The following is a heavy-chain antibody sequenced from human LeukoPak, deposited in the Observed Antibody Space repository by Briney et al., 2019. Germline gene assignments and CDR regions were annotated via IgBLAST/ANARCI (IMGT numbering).Heavy chain of an antibody. CDR3: ARDQGHCSSTSCYSVDY. J-gene: IGHJ4*02. Sequence: GGSLRLSCAASGFTFSSYAMSWVRQAPGKGLEWVSVIYSGGSTYYADSVKGRFTISRDNSKNTLYLQMNSLRAEDTAVYYCARDQGHCSSTSCYSVDYWGQGTLVTVSS. D-gene: IGHD2-2*01. CDR1: GFTFSSYA. V-gene: IGHV3-53*01. CDR2: IYSGGST.